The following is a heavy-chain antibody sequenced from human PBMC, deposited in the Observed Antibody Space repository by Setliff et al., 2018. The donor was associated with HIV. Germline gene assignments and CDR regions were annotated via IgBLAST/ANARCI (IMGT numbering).Heavy chain of an antibody. CDR2: IYYSGST. J-gene: IGHJ4*02. V-gene: IGHV4-39*01. CDR1: GGSISSSSYY. CDR3: ATRAIVVIPGY. D-gene: IGHD3-22*01. Sequence: KPSETLSLTCTVPGGSISSSSYYWGWVRQPPGKGLEWIGSIYYSGSTYYNPSLKSRVTIFVDTSKNQFSLKVRSVTAADTAVYYCATRAIVVIPGYWGQGTLVTVSS.